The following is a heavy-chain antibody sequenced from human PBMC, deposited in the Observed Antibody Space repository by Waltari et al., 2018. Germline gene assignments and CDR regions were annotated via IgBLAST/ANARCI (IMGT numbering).Heavy chain of an antibody. V-gene: IGHV2-5*02. J-gene: IGHJ4*02. CDR2: VYWDDDK. D-gene: IGHD1-26*01. CDR3: AHFSYRGSRLLDH. Sequence: QITLKESGPTLVKPTQTLTMTCSLYGFSISTNGVAVGWIRQPPGKALESLAIVYWDDDKLYRPSLMDRITITKDTYKNQVVLTITNMDPVDTATYFCAHFSYRGSRLLDHWGQGAPVTVSS. CDR1: GFSISTNGVA.